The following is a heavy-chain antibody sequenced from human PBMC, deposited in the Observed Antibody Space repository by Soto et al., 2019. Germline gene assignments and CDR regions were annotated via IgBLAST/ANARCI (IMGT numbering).Heavy chain of an antibody. J-gene: IGHJ6*02. CDR3: ARTSAAGKYYYGMDV. V-gene: IGHV5-51*01. CDR1: GFDFNSHW. CDR2: MHLGDFET. Sequence: PGESLKISCKGSGFDFNSHWIAWVRQMPGKGLEWMAIMHLGDFETRYSPSFQGQVTISADKSISTAYLQWSSLKASDTAMYYCARTSAAGKYYYGMDVWGQGTTVTVAS. D-gene: IGHD6-13*01.